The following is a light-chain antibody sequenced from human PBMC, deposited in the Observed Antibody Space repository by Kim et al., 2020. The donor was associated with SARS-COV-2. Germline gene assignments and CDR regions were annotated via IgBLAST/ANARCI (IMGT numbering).Light chain of an antibody. CDR3: QTWDSGIRV. CDR2: LSSDGSH. J-gene: IGLJ3*02. V-gene: IGLV4-69*01. Sequence: SVKLTCTLSSGHSNFAIAWLQQQAEKGPRYLMKLSSDGSHTRGDGIPARFSGSSSGAERYLTISSLQSEDEADYYCQTWDSGIRVFGGGTKVTVL. CDR1: SGHSNFA.